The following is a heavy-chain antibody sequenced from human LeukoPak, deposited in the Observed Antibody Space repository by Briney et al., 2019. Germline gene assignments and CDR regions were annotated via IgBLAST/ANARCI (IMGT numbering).Heavy chain of an antibody. CDR3: ARGPSITMVRGGQWYYYMDV. CDR1: GYTFTSYY. J-gene: IGHJ6*03. V-gene: IGHV1-46*01. D-gene: IGHD3-10*01. Sequence: ASVKVSCKASGYTFTSYYIHWVRQAPGQGLEWMGLIDPSGGSTNYAQKFQGRVTMTRDTSTSTVYMELSSLRSEDTAVYYCARGPSITMVRGGQWYYYMDVWGKGTTVTISS. CDR2: IDPSGGST.